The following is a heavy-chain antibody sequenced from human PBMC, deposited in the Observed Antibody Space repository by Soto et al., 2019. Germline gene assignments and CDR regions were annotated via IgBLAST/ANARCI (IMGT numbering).Heavy chain of an antibody. D-gene: IGHD6-19*01. V-gene: IGHV3-23*01. CDR3: AKDRIAVAGTAYGVDV. CDR1: GFTFSSYA. CDR2: ITGSGVST. Sequence: GGSLRLSCSASGFTFSSYATSWVRQAPGKGLEWVSAITGSGVSTYYADSVKGRFTISRDNSQNTLFLQMNSLRAEDTAIYYCAKDRIAVAGTAYGVDVWGQGTTVTVSS. J-gene: IGHJ6*02.